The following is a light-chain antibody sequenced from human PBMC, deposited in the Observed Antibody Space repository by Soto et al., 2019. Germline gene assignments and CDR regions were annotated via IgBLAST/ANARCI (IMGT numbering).Light chain of an antibody. CDR3: HHRSDWPPRLT. Sequence: EIVLTQSPATLSLSPGERATLSCGASRSVSSYLVWYQQQPGQAPRLLIDDASYRATGIPARFSGSGSGTDFSLSTSSLEPDDYAVYYCHHRSDWPPRLTFGGGTKVEIK. CDR1: RSVSSY. V-gene: IGKV3-11*01. CDR2: DAS. J-gene: IGKJ4*01.